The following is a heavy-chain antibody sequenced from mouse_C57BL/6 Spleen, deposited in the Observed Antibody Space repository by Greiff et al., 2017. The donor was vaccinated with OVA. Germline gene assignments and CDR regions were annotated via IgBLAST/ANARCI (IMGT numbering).Heavy chain of an antibody. CDR1: GYTFTDYE. CDR2: IDPETGGT. D-gene: IGHD2-4*01. V-gene: IGHV1-15*01. CDR3: TTRLRGFDY. Sequence: QVQLQQSGAELVRPGASVTLSCKASGYTFTDYEMHWVKQTPVHGLEWIGAIDPETGGTAYNQTFKGKAILTADKSSSTAYMELRSLTSEDSAVYYCTTRLRGFDYWGQGTTLTVSS. J-gene: IGHJ2*01.